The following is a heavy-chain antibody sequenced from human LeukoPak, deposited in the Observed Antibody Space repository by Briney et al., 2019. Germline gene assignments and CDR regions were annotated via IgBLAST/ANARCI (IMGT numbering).Heavy chain of an antibody. CDR3: ARGITMIVGNTYFDY. CDR2: IYYSGST. Sequence: PSGTLSLTCAASGGSISSSNWWSWVRQPPGKGLEWIGSIYYSGSTYYNPSLKSRVTISVDTSKNQFSLKLSSVTAADTAVYYCARGITMIVGNTYFDYWGQGTLVTVSS. V-gene: IGHV4-4*02. J-gene: IGHJ4*02. D-gene: IGHD3-22*01. CDR1: GGSISSSNW.